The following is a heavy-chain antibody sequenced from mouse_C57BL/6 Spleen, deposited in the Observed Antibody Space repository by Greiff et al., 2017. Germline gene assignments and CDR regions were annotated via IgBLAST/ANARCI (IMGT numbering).Heavy chain of an antibody. J-gene: IGHJ1*03. D-gene: IGHD2-5*01. V-gene: IGHV2-2*01. CDR3: ATYYSNYGYFDV. CDR2: IWSGGST. Sequence: QVQLQQSGPGLVQPSQSLSITCTVSGFSLTSYGVHWVRQSPGKGLEWLGVIWSGGSTDYNAAFISRLSISKDNSKIQVFFKMNSLQADDTAIYYCATYYSNYGYFDVWGTGTTVTVSS. CDR1: GFSLTSYG.